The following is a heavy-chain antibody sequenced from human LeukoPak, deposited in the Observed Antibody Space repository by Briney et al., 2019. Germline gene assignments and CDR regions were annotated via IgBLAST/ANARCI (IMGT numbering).Heavy chain of an antibody. CDR1: GFTFSSYA. CDR3: AKAEGTYYYYYYMDV. CDR2: ISGSGGST. D-gene: IGHD1-1*01. J-gene: IGHJ6*03. V-gene: IGHV3-23*01. Sequence: GILRLSCAASGFTFSSYAMSWVRQAPGKGLEWVSAISGSGGSTYYADSVKGRFTISRDNSKNTLYLQMNSLRAEDTAVYYCAKAEGTYYYYYYMDVWGKGTTVTVSS.